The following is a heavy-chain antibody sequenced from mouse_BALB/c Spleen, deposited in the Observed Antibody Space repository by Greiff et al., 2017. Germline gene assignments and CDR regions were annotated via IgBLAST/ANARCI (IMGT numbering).Heavy chain of an antibody. Sequence: VKLMESGAELARPGASVKLSCKASGYTFTSYWMQWVKQRPGQGLEWIGAIYPGDGDTRYTQKFKGKATLTADKSSSTAYMQLSSLASEDSAVYFCARNGYYVESAMDYWGQGTSVTVSS. CDR3: ARNGYYVESAMDY. D-gene: IGHD2-3*01. J-gene: IGHJ4*01. V-gene: IGHV1-87*01. CDR1: GYTFTSYW. CDR2: IYPGDGDT.